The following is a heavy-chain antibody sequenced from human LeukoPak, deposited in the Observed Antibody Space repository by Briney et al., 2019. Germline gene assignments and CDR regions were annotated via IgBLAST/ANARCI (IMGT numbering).Heavy chain of an antibody. Sequence: PGGSLRLSCAASGFTFSSYAMSWVRQAPGQGLEWVSAISGSGGSTYYADSVKGRFTISRDNSRITLYLQMNSLRAEDTAVYYCAKSYNGYESKPDYWGQGTLVTVSS. V-gene: IGHV3-23*01. J-gene: IGHJ4*02. CDR3: AKSYNGYESKPDY. D-gene: IGHD5-12*01. CDR2: ISGSGGST. CDR1: GFTFSSYA.